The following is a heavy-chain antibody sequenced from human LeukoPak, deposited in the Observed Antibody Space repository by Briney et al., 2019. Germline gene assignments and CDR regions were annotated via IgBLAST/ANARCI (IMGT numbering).Heavy chain of an antibody. J-gene: IGHJ4*02. Sequence: GGSLRLSCAASGFTFSSYAMTWVRQAPGKGLEWVSVIGRYGGDIHYADSVEGRFTISRDNAKNSLYLQMNSLRAEDTAVYYCAREGDVLMVYADYWGQGTLVTVSS. CDR1: GFTFSSYA. CDR3: AREGDVLMVYADY. V-gene: IGHV3-23*01. D-gene: IGHD2-8*01. CDR2: IGRYGGDI.